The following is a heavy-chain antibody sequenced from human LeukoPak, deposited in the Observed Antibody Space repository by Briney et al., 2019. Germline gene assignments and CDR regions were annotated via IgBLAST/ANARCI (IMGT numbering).Heavy chain of an antibody. CDR1: GGSISSSSYY. CDR3: ARQVLTQRLVRLPDYFDY. V-gene: IGHV4-39*01. CDR2: IYYSGST. J-gene: IGHJ4*02. D-gene: IGHD6-19*01. Sequence: KPTETLSLTCTVSGGSISSSSYYWGWIRQPPGKGLEWIGRIYYSGSTYYNPSLKSRVTISVDTSKNQFSLKLSSVTAADTAVYYCARQVLTQRLVRLPDYFDYWGQGTLVTVSS.